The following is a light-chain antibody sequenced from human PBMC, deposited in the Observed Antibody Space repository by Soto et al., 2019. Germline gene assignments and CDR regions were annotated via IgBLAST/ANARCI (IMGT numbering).Light chain of an antibody. Sequence: EIVMTQSPATLSVSPGERATLSCRASQSVSSNLAWYQQKPGQAPRLLIYGASTRATGIPARFSGSGSGTEFTFTISSLQSEDFAVYYCQQYNNWPMFGQGTKVEIK. V-gene: IGKV3-15*01. CDR3: QQYNNWPM. CDR2: GAS. J-gene: IGKJ1*01. CDR1: QSVSSN.